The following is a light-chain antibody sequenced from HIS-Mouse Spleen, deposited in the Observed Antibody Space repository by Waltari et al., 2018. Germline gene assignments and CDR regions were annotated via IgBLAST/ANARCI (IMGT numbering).Light chain of an antibody. CDR3: QQYNSYSRT. V-gene: IGKV1-5*03. J-gene: IGKJ1*01. CDR1: QSISSW. Sequence: DIQMTQSPSTLSASVGDRVPITCRASQSISSWLAWYQQKPGKAPKLLIYKASSLESGVLSRFSGSGSGKEFTLTISSLQPDDFATYYCQQYNSYSRTFGQGTKVEIK. CDR2: KAS.